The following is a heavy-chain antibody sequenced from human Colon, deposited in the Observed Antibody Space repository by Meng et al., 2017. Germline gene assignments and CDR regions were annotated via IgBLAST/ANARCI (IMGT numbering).Heavy chain of an antibody. CDR3: ARFYGSGTFEVHDY. Sequence: QVQLQESGPGLVRPAETLPLTCNVSGGSVSSASYYWSWIRQSPGKGLEWIGLIHYSGSRNYNPSLKSRVTMSVDTSKNQVSLRLTSVTAADTAVYYCARFYGSGTFEVHDYWGQGTLVTVSS. J-gene: IGHJ4*02. D-gene: IGHD3-10*01. CDR2: IHYSGSR. V-gene: IGHV4-61*01. CDR1: GGSVSSASYY.